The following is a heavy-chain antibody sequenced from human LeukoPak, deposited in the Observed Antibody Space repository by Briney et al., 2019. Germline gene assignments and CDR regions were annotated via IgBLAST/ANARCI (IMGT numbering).Heavy chain of an antibody. V-gene: IGHV3-13*01. J-gene: IGHJ6*03. CDR2: MGTASDT. CDR3: ARGPPRGKYYYMDV. CDR1: GVTFSSVD. Sequence: GGSLRLSCAASGVTFSSVDMHWVRQPTGQGLEWVSTMGTASDTYYPGSVEGRFTLSRDNAKNSLYLQMNSLTAGDTAVYYCARGPPRGKYYYMDVWGKGTTVTVSS. D-gene: IGHD1-1*01.